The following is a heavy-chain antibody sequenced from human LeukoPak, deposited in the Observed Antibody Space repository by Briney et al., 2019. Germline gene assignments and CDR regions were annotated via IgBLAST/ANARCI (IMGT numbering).Heavy chain of an antibody. CDR2: ISYDGSSE. V-gene: IGHV3-30-3*01. J-gene: IGHJ4*02. CDR1: GFTFSSYP. Sequence: PGGSLRLSCAASGFTFSSYPMHWVRQAPGKGLEWVAVISYDGSSEYYADSVKGRFTISRDNTKNTLYLQMNSLRAEDTAVYYCASGYSSDYGGNTYWGQGTLVTVSS. CDR3: ASGYSSDYGGNTY. D-gene: IGHD4-23*01.